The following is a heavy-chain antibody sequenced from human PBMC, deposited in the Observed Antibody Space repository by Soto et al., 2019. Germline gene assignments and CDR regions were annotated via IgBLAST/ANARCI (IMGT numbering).Heavy chain of an antibody. D-gene: IGHD6-6*01. J-gene: IGHJ5*02. V-gene: IGHV4-30-2*06. CDR2: IYHSGST. CDR3: VRESVASGPNYFDT. CDR1: GGTITSGRSS. Sequence: PSETLSLTCSVSGGTITSGRSSWNWIRHSPGKGLEWIVYIYHSGSTYYNPSLRSRVTISVDRSENQFSLKLTSVTAADTAVYYCVRESVASGPNYFDTWGPGTLVTVSS.